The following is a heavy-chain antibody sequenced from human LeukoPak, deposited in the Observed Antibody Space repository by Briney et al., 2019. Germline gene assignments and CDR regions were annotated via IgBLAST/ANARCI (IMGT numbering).Heavy chain of an antibody. Sequence: GGSLRLSCAASGFTFSSYGMHWVRQAPGKGLEWVAVISYDGRNKYCADSVKGRFTISRDNSKNTLYLQMNSLRAEDTAVYYCAKVRDYGYYYYYMDVWGKGTTVTVSS. CDR1: GFTFSSYG. D-gene: IGHD4-17*01. V-gene: IGHV3-30*18. J-gene: IGHJ6*03. CDR3: AKVRDYGYYYYYMDV. CDR2: ISYDGRNK.